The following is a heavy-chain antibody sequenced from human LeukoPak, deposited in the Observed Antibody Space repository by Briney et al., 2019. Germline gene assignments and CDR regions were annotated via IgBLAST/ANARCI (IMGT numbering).Heavy chain of an antibody. D-gene: IGHD1-26*01. CDR1: RFTFSSYW. CDR3: ANFQTVGVKPFEH. J-gene: IGHJ5*02. CDR2: IKQDGSEK. Sequence: PGGSLRLSCAASRFTFSSYWMTWVRQAPGQGLEWVANIKQDGSEKYYVDSVKGRFTISRDNAKNSLYLQMESLRVEDTAVYYCANFQTVGVKPFEHWGQGTLVTVSS. V-gene: IGHV3-7*01.